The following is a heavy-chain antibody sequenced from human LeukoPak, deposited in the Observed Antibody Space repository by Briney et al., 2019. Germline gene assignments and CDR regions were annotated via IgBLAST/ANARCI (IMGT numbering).Heavy chain of an antibody. CDR1: GYTFTSYG. V-gene: IGHV1-18*01. D-gene: IGHD1-7*01. CDR3: ARTGAGWNYGRFGGY. Sequence: ASVKVSCKASGYTFTSYGISWVRQAPGQGLEWMGWISAYNGNTNYAQKLQDRVTMTTDTSTSTAYMELRSLRSDDTAVYYCARTGAGWNYGRFGGYWGQGTLVTVSS. J-gene: IGHJ4*02. CDR2: ISAYNGNT.